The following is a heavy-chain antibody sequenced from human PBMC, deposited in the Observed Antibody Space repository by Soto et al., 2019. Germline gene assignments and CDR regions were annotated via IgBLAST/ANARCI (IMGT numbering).Heavy chain of an antibody. CDR2: ISYDGSNK. CDR1: RLPSSIYV. V-gene: IGHV3-30-3*01. D-gene: IGHD6-13*01. CDR3: ARGVGSSSWY. Sequence: GGSLNLSCAPHRLPSSIYVMHWVRQAPGKGLEWVAVISYDGSNKYYADSVKGRFTISRDNSKNTLYLQMNSLRAEDTAVYYCARGVGSSSWY. J-gene: IGHJ2*01.